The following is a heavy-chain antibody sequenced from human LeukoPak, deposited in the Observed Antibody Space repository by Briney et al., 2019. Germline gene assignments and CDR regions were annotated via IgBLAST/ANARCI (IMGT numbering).Heavy chain of an antibody. CDR3: ATSPDFWSGQRPGWFDP. CDR2: FDPEDGEA. CDR1: GYTLTELS. V-gene: IGHV1-24*01. Sequence: GASVKVSCKVSGYTLTELSMHWVRQAPGKGLEWMGGFDPEDGEAIYAQKFQGRVTMTEDTSTDTAYMELSSLRSEDTAVYYCATSPDFWSGQRPGWFDPWGQGTLVTVSS. J-gene: IGHJ5*02. D-gene: IGHD3-3*01.